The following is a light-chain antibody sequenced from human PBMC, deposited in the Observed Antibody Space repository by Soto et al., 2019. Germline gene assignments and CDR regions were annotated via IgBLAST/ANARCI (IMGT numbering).Light chain of an antibody. CDR3: LQYDTSPLT. J-gene: IGKJ4*01. CDR1: QSISSND. Sequence: EIVLTQSPGTLSLSPGERATLSCRTSQSISSNDLAWFQQKPGQAPRLLIYGASTRATGIPDRFGGRGSGTDFTLTISSLEPEDFALYHCLQYDTSPLTFGGGTKVDIK. CDR2: GAS. V-gene: IGKV3-20*01.